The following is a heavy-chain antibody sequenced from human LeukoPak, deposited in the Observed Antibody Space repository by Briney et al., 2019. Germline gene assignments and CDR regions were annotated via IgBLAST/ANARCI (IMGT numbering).Heavy chain of an antibody. CDR3: ARGWFKGGYFDY. J-gene: IGHJ4*02. V-gene: IGHV3-7*01. D-gene: IGHD3-10*01. CDR1: GFTFSDYY. CDR2: IKQDGSEK. Sequence: GGSLRLSCAASGFTFSDYYMSWIRQAPGKGLEWVANIKQDGSEKYYVDSVKGRFTISRDNAKNSLYLQMNSLRAEDTAVYYCARGWFKGGYFDYWGQGTLVTVSS.